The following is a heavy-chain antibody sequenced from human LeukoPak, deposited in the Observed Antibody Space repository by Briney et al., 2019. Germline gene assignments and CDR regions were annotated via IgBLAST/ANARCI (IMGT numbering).Heavy chain of an antibody. V-gene: IGHV3-23*01. J-gene: IGHJ3*02. Sequence: PGESLRLSCAASGFTFSNYAMNWVRQAPGKGLEWVSSISGSGGRTYYADSVKGRFTISRDNSKNTLYVQMNSLRAEDTAVYYCARGALRRTTPHAFDIWGQGTMVTVSS. D-gene: IGHD4-11*01. CDR2: ISGSGGRT. CDR3: ARGALRRTTPHAFDI. CDR1: GFTFSNYA.